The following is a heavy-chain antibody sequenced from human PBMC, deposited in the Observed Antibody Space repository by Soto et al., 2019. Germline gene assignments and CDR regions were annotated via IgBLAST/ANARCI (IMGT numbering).Heavy chain of an antibody. J-gene: IGHJ4*02. V-gene: IGHV3-33*01. CDR1: GFTFSSYG. Sequence: GGSLRLSCAASGFTFSSYGMHWVRQAPGKGLEWVAVIWYDGSNKYYADSVKGRFTISRDNSKNTLYLQMNSLRAEDTAVYYCARDGNYGAHDYWGQGTLVTVSS. D-gene: IGHD4-17*01. CDR3: ARDGNYGAHDY. CDR2: IWYDGSNK.